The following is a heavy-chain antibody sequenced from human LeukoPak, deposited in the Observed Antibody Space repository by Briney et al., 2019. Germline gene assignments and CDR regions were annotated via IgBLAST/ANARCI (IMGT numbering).Heavy chain of an antibody. CDR2: ISSGGTTI. Sequence: GGSLRLSCAASGFTFTSYTVNWVRQAPGKGLEWVSYISSGGTTIYYADAVKGRFTISRDNAKKSLWLQMNSLRAEDTAVYYCARVYDWSYSYYMDVWGKGITVTVSS. V-gene: IGHV3-48*04. CDR1: GFTFTSYT. J-gene: IGHJ6*03. CDR3: ARVYDWSYSYYMDV. D-gene: IGHD3-16*01.